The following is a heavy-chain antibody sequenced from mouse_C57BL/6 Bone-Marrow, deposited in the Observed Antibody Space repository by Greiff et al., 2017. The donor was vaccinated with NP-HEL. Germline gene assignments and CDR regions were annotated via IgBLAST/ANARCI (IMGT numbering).Heavy chain of an antibody. Sequence: QVQLQQSGAELARPGASVKLSCKASGYTFTSYGISWVKQRTGQGLEWIGEIYPRSGNTYYNEKFKGKATLTADKSSSTAYMELRSLTSEDAAVYFCARYDYDSWFAYWGQGTLVTVSA. CDR3: ARYDYDSWFAY. CDR1: GYTFTSYG. J-gene: IGHJ3*01. D-gene: IGHD2-4*01. V-gene: IGHV1-81*01. CDR2: IYPRSGNT.